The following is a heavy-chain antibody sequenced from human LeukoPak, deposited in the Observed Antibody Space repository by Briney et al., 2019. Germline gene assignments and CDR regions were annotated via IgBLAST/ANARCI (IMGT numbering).Heavy chain of an antibody. CDR1: GYTFTSYD. Sequence: ASVKVSCRASGYTFTSYDINWVRQATGQGLEWMGWMNPNSGNTGYAQKFQGRVTMTRNTSISTAYMELSSLRSEDTAVYYCARYDILTGRNYGMDVWGQGTTVNVSS. J-gene: IGHJ6*02. CDR3: ARYDILTGRNYGMDV. CDR2: MNPNSGNT. V-gene: IGHV1-8*01. D-gene: IGHD3-9*01.